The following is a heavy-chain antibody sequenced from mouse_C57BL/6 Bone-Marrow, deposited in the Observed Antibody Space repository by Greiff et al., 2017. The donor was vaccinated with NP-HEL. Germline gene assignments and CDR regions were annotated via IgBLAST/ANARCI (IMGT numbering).Heavy chain of an antibody. J-gene: IGHJ3*01. D-gene: IGHD2-3*01. CDR3: AREGWLLPSFAY. V-gene: IGHV5-6*01. Sequence: VQLKESGGDLVKPGGSLKLSCAASGFTFSSYGMSWVRQTPDKRLEWVATISSGGSYTYYPDSVKGRFTISRDNAKNTLYLQMSSLKSEDTAMYYCAREGWLLPSFAYWGQGTLVTVSA. CDR1: GFTFSSYG. CDR2: ISSGGSYT.